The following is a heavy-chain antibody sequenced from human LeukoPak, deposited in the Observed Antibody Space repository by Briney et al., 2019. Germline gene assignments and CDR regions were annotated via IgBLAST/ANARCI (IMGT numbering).Heavy chain of an antibody. CDR1: GFTFSTYG. J-gene: IGHJ4*02. D-gene: IGHD5-12*01. CDR3: ARGPSGYHNT. Sequence: PGGSLRLSCAASGFTFSTYGIHWVRQAPGKGLEWVAFIRYDGSNKYYADSVKGRFTISKDNSKNTLFLQMNSLRPEDTAVYYCARGPSGYHNTGGQGTLVTVSS. V-gene: IGHV3-30*02. CDR2: IRYDGSNK.